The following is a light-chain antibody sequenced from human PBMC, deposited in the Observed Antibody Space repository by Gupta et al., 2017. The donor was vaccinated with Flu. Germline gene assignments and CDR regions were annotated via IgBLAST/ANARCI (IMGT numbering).Light chain of an antibody. V-gene: IGLV2-14*01. CDR1: SSDVGGYND. Sequence: QSALTQPASVSGSPGQSITISCSGTSSDVGGYNDVSWYQQHPGKAPKLMIYEVSNRPSGVSNRFAGSKSGNTASLTISGLQAEDEADYYCSSYTSSSLGVFGTGTKVTVL. CDR3: SSYTSSSLGV. CDR2: EVS. J-gene: IGLJ1*01.